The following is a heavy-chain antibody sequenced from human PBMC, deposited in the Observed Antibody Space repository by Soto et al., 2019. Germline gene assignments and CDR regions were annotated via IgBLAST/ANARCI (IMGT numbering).Heavy chain of an antibody. CDR2: IMPSSDTP. V-gene: IGHV1-69*13. CDR3: AIDESDDYVWGSFRS. D-gene: IGHD3-16*02. Sequence: GASVKVSCKASGGTFSNYGISWVRQAPGQGLEWMGGIMPSSDTPNNAQKFQGRVIISADESTGTAYMALSSLRSEDTAVYYCAIDESDDYVWGSFRSWGQGXPVTVYS. CDR1: GGTFSNYG. J-gene: IGHJ5*02.